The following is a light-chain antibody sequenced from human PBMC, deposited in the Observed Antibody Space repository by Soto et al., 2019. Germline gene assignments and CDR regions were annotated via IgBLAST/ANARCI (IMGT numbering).Light chain of an antibody. CDR3: QSYDSSLSGYV. V-gene: IGLV1-40*01. J-gene: IGLJ1*01. CDR2: GNS. CDR1: SSNIGAGYD. Sequence: QAVVTQPPSVSGAPGQRVTISCTGSSSNIGAGYDVNWYQQLPGTAPKLLIYGNSNRPSGVPDRFSGSKSGTSASLAITGLQAEDEADYYCQSYDSSLSGYVFGTGTKVTV.